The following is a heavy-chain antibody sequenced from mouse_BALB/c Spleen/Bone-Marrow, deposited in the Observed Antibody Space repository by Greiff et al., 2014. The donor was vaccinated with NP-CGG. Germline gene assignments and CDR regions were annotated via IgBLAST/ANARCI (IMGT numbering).Heavy chain of an antibody. J-gene: IGHJ4*01. CDR1: GYTFSSYW. Sequence: QVQLQQSGAELMKPGASVKXXCKATGYTFSSYWIEWVKQRPGHGLEWIGEILPXXXXXXXXXXXXXXAXXTSXTSSNTAYMQLSSLTSEDSAVYYCARWDTTAMDYWGQGTSVTVSS. V-gene: IGHV1-9*01. CDR2: ILPXXXXX. D-gene: IGHD1-1*01. CDR3: ARWDTTAMDY.